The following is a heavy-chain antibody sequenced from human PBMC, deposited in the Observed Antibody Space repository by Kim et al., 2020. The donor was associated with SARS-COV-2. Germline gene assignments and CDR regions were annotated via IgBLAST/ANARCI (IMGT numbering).Heavy chain of an antibody. Sequence: YAQAFTGRFVFSVDTSVSTTYLQISSLTAEDTALYYCARVIWGSYRYTDSWGQGTLVTVSS. CDR3: ARVIWGSYRYTDS. V-gene: IGHV7-4-1*02. D-gene: IGHD3-16*02. J-gene: IGHJ4*02.